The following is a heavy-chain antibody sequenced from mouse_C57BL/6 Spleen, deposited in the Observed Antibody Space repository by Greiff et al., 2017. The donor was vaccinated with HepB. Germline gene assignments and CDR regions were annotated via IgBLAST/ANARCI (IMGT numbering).Heavy chain of an antibody. Sequence: EVQLQQPGPVLVKPGASVKMSCMASGYTFTDYYMNWVKQSHGNSLEWIGVINPYNGGTSYNQKFKGKATLTVDKSSSTAYMELNSLTSEDSAVYYYARNFDDWGQGTTLTVSS. CDR2: INPYNGGT. J-gene: IGHJ2*01. CDR3: ARNFDD. CDR1: GYTFTDYY. V-gene: IGHV1-19*01.